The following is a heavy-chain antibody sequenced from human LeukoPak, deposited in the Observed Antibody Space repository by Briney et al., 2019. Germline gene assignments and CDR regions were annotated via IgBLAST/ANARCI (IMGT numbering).Heavy chain of an antibody. CDR1: GYTFTGYY. V-gene: IGHV1-2*02. CDR3: ARGYEIEDSSGYSSD. CDR2: INPNSGGT. Sequence: ASVKVSCKASGYTFTGYYMHWVRQAPGQGLEWMGWINPNSGGTNYAQKFQGRVTMTRDTSISTAYMELSRLRSDDTAVYYCARGYEIEDSSGYSSDWGQGTLVTVSS. J-gene: IGHJ4*02. D-gene: IGHD3-22*01.